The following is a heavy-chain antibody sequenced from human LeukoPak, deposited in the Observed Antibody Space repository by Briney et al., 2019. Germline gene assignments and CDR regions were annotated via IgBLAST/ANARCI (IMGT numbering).Heavy chain of an antibody. CDR1: GGSISSGGYY. J-gene: IGHJ4*02. CDR3: ARKQRVTAIDY. Sequence: SETLSLTCTVSGGSISSGGYYWSWIRQHPGKGLEWIGYIYYSGSTYYNPSLKSRVTISVDTSKNQFSLKLSSVTAADTAVYYCARKQRVTAIDYWGQGTLVTVSS. D-gene: IGHD2-21*02. CDR2: IYYSGST. V-gene: IGHV4-30-4*08.